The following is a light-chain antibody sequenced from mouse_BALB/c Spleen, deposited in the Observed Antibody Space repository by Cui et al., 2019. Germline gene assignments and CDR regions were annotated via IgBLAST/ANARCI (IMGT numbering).Light chain of an antibody. CDR3: QNGHSLYT. Sequence: DIVMTQSPATLSVTPGDRVSLSCRASQSISDYVHWYQQKSQESPRLLSKYASQSISGIPARFSGSGSGSDFTLSINSVEPEDVGVYYCQNGHSLYTFGGGTKLEIK. V-gene: IGKV5-39*01. CDR2: YAS. J-gene: IGKJ2*01. CDR1: QSISDY.